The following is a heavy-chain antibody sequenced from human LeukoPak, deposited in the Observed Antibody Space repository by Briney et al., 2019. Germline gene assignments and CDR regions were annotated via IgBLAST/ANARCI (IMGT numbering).Heavy chain of an antibody. D-gene: IGHD5-18*01. J-gene: IGHJ4*02. Sequence: SETLSLTCTVSGGSISRYYWSWIRQPPGKGLEWIGYIYYSGSTNYNPSLKSRVTISVDTSKNQFSLKLSSVTAADTAVYYCARSRGQRIPLWLLLDYWGQGTLVTVSS. CDR2: IYYSGST. CDR1: GGSISRYY. CDR3: ARSRGQRIPLWLLLDY. V-gene: IGHV4-59*01.